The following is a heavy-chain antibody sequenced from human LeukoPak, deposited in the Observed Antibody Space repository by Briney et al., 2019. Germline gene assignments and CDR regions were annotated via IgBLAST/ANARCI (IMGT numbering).Heavy chain of an antibody. CDR2: IYYSGST. CDR3: ARAIGSSGVFDY. CDR1: GGSISSYY. J-gene: IGHJ4*02. D-gene: IGHD6-19*01. Sequence: SETLSLTCTVSGGSISSYYWSWIRQPPGKGLEWIGYIYYSGSTNYNPSLKSRVTISVDTSKNQFSLKLSSVTAADTAVYYCARAIGSSGVFDYWGQGTLVTVSS. V-gene: IGHV4-59*01.